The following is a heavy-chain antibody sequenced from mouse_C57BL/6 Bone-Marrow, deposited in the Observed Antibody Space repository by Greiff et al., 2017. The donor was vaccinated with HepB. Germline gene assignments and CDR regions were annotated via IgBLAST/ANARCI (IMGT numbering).Heavy chain of an antibody. Sequence: EVQGVESGGGLVKPGGSLKLSCAASGFTFSSYAMSWVRQTPEKRLEWVATISDGGSYTYYPDNVKGRFTISRDNAKNNLYLQMSHLKSEDTAMYYCARDGDITTVVAQYYYAMDYWGQGTSVTVSS. J-gene: IGHJ4*01. V-gene: IGHV5-4*01. D-gene: IGHD1-1*01. CDR3: ARDGDITTVVAQYYYAMDY. CDR1: GFTFSSYA. CDR2: ISDGGSYT.